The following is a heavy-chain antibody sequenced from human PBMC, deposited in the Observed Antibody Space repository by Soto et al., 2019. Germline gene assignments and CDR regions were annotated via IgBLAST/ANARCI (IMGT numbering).Heavy chain of an antibody. CDR2: IYNDGAYS. Sequence: GGSLRLSCAASGFIFKMYWMHWVRQSPGKGLVWISRIYNDGAYSDYADSVRGRFTISRDNVNDTLYLQMNNLRAEDSGLYYCTRGPRPISTGTGAYWGQGTQVTVSS. V-gene: IGHV3-74*01. CDR3: TRGPRPISTGTGAY. J-gene: IGHJ4*02. CDR1: GFIFKMYW. D-gene: IGHD3-10*01.